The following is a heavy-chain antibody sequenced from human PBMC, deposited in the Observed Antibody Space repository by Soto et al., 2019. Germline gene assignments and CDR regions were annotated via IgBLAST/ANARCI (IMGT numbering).Heavy chain of an antibody. J-gene: IGHJ5*02. CDR2: INAGNGNT. CDR1: GYTFTSYA. D-gene: IGHD6-19*01. V-gene: IGHV1-3*05. CDR3: ARVDSGWNNWFDP. Sequence: QVQLVQSGAEEKKPGASVKVSCKASGYTFTSYAMHWVRQAPGQRLEWMGWINAGNGNTKYSQKFQGRVTITRDTSASTAYMELSSLRSEDSAVYYWARVDSGWNNWFDPCGQGTLVTVSS.